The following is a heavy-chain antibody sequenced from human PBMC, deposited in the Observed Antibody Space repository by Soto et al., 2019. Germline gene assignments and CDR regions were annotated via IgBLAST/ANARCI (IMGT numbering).Heavy chain of an antibody. Sequence: EVQLLESGGGLVQPGGSLRLSCAASGFTFSSYAMSWVRQAPGKGLEWVSAISGSGGSTYYADSVKGRFTISRDNSKNPLYLQMNSLRAEDTAVYYCAKESYDSSGYYYPFDYWGQGTLVTVSS. D-gene: IGHD3-22*01. CDR2: ISGSGGST. V-gene: IGHV3-23*01. CDR1: GFTFSSYA. J-gene: IGHJ4*02. CDR3: AKESYDSSGYYYPFDY.